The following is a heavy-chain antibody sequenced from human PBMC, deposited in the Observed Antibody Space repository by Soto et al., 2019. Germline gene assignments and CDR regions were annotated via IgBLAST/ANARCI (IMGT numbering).Heavy chain of an antibody. CDR1: GFSLSTTGAG. V-gene: IGHV2-5*01. CDR2: VHWNDDK. Sequence: QITLKEAGPTLVKPPQTLTLTCTFSGFSLSTTGAGVFWIRQPPGTAPEWLALVHWNDDKRYSPSLRPRLTLRKDTSRNQVVLSLTNVDPVDTGTYYCAHRGLGETSPEYNGRDVWGQGTTVIFSS. J-gene: IGHJ6*02. CDR3: AHRGLGETSPEYNGRDV. D-gene: IGHD4-17*01.